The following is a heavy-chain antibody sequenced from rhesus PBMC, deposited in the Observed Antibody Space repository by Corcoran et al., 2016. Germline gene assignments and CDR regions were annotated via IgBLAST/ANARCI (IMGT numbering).Heavy chain of an antibody. CDR1: GGSISDSYR. D-gene: IGHD4-23*01. J-gene: IGHJ4*01. V-gene: IGHV4S10*01. Sequence: QVQLQESGPGVVKPSETLSLTCAVSGGSISDSYRWNWIRQPPGKGLEWIGYTHGTSTNPTYNPTLKSQDTISKDTSKNQFSLELSSVTAADTAVYYCARVSYSNPDYWGQGVLVTVSS. CDR2: THGTSTNP. CDR3: ARVSYSNPDY.